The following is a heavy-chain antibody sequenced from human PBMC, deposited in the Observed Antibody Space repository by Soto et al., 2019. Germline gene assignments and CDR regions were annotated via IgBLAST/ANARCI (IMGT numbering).Heavy chain of an antibody. CDR3: VREGSGWYSRGSFDF. Sequence: GGSLRLSCAVSGFTFSNYAMDWVRQAPGKGLEWVSVISGSGGGAYYADSVQGRFTISRDNSKNTLYLQMNSLRAEDTAIYYCVREGSGWYSRGSFDFWGRGTMVTVSS. V-gene: IGHV3-23*01. CDR2: ISGSGGGA. J-gene: IGHJ3*01. CDR1: GFTFSNYA. D-gene: IGHD6-19*01.